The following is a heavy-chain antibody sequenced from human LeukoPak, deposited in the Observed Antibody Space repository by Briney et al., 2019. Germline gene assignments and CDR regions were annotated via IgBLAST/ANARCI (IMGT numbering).Heavy chain of an antibody. Sequence: PGGSLRLSCAASGFTFSSYAMSWVRQAPGKGLEWVSAISGCGSSTYYADSVKGRFTISRDNSKNTLYLQMNSLRAEDTAVYYCAKDTGYSYGFDYWGQGTLVTVSS. J-gene: IGHJ4*02. CDR2: ISGCGSST. CDR1: GFTFSSYA. CDR3: AKDTGYSYGFDY. D-gene: IGHD5-18*01. V-gene: IGHV3-23*01.